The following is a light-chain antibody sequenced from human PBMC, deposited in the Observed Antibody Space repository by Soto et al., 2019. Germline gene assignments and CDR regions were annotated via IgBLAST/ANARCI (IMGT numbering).Light chain of an antibody. CDR1: QSVSNK. CDR2: GAS. V-gene: IGKV3-15*01. Sequence: EIVMTQSPATLSVSPGERATLSCRASQSVSNKLAWYQQKPGQPPRLLIYGASTRATGVPARFSGSGSGAEFTLTISSLQSEDFAVYYCQQYNDWPPYTFGQGTKVDIK. J-gene: IGKJ2*01. CDR3: QQYNDWPPYT.